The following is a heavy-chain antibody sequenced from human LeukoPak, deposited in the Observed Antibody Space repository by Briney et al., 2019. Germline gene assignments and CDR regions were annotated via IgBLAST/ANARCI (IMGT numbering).Heavy chain of an antibody. CDR1: GFTFSSYA. D-gene: IGHD2-2*01. CDR2: IGGSGTST. J-gene: IGHJ4*02. Sequence: GGSLRLSCAASGFTFSSYAMSWVRQAPGKGLEWVSAIGGSGTSTYYADSVKGRFTISRDNSKNTLYLQMNNLRAEDTAMYYCARDRYPAAREFDYWGQGTLVTVSS. CDR3: ARDRYPAAREFDY. V-gene: IGHV3-23*01.